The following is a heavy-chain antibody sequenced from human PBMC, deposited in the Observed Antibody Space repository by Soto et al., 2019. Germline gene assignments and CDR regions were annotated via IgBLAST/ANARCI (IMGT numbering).Heavy chain of an antibody. CDR2: IIPIFGTA. CDR3: ARDLRIVVVTAPTGYYYGMDV. CDR1: GGTFSSYA. Sequence: SVKVSCKASGGTFSSYAISWVRQAPGQGLEWMGGIIPIFGTANYAQKFQGRVTITADKSTSTAYMELSSLRSEDTAVYYCARDLRIVVVTAPTGYYYGMDVWGQGTTVTVS. J-gene: IGHJ6*02. V-gene: IGHV1-69*06. D-gene: IGHD2-21*02.